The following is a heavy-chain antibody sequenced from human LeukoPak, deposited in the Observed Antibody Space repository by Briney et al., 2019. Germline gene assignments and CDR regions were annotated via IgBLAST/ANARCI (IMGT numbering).Heavy chain of an antibody. CDR3: ARMSGYCSGGSCCGGTWIDP. Sequence: SVKVSCKASGVTFSSYAINWVRQAPGQGLEWMGGIIPIFGTANYAQKFQGRVTITADESTSTAYMELSSLRSEDTAVYYCARMSGYCSGGSCCGGTWIDPWGQGTLVTVSS. CDR2: IIPIFGTA. D-gene: IGHD2-15*01. CDR1: GVTFSSYA. V-gene: IGHV1-69*13. J-gene: IGHJ5*02.